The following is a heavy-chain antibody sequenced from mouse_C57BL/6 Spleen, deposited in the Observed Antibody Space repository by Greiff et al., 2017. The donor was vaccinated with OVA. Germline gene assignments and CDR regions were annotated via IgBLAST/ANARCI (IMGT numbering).Heavy chain of an antibody. CDR1: GYTFTSYW. D-gene: IGHD2-2*01. Sequence: QVQLQQPGAELVKPGASVKLSCKASGYTFTSYWMQWVKQRPGQGLEWIGEIDPSDRYTNYNPKFKGKATLTVDTSSSTAYMQLSSLTSEDSAVYDCATPSTMVTTRRFAYWGQGTLVTVSA. CDR2: IDPSDRYT. V-gene: IGHV1-50*01. CDR3: ATPSTMVTTRRFAY. J-gene: IGHJ3*01.